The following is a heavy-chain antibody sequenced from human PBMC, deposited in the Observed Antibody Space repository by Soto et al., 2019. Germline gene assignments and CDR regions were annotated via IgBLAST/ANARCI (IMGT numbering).Heavy chain of an antibody. D-gene: IGHD3-9*01. Sequence: QVQLVESGGGAVPPGRSLRLSCAASGFTFSRNDIHWVRQAPGKRLEWVALISYDGSNQYFGDSVKGRFTISRDNSKDTVSLRMNSLRVEDTAVYYCVRDFDNRRGGDAFDIWGRGTMVTVSS. CDR2: ISYDGSNQ. V-gene: IGHV3-30*03. J-gene: IGHJ3*02. CDR1: GFTFSRND. CDR3: VRDFDNRRGGDAFDI.